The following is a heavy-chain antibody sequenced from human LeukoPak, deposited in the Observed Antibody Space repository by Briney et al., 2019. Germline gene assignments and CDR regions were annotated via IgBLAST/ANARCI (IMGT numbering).Heavy chain of an antibody. CDR3: ARDLGDSSSWYYKDYHYMDV. V-gene: IGHV4-61*02. CDR2: IYTSGST. CDR1: GGSISSGSYY. Sequence: TLSLTCTVSGGSISSGSYYWSWIRQPAGKGLEWIGRIYTSGSTNYNPSLKSRVTISVDTSKNQFSLKLSSVTAADTAVYYCARDLGDSSSWYYKDYHYMDVWGKGTTVTVSS. J-gene: IGHJ6*03. D-gene: IGHD6-13*01.